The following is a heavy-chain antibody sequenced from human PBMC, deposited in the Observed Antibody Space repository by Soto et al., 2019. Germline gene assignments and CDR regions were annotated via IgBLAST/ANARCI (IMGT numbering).Heavy chain of an antibody. J-gene: IGHJ6*02. CDR2: ISAYNGNT. CDR3: ARAVVLMVYAIDYYYYGMDV. D-gene: IGHD2-8*01. V-gene: IGHV1-18*01. CDR1: GYTFTSYG. Sequence: ASVKVSCKASGYTFTSYGISWVRQAPGQGLEWMGWISAYNGNTNYAQKLQGRVTMTTDTSTSTAYMELRSLRSDDTAVYYCARAVVLMVYAIDYYYYGMDVWGQGTTVTVSS.